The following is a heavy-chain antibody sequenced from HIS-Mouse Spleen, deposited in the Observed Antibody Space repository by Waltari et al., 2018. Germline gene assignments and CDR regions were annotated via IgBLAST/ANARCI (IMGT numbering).Heavy chain of an antibody. CDR1: GFTFSSYW. Sequence: EVQLVESGGGLVQPGGSLRLSCAASGFTFSSYWMSWVRQAPGKGLEWVANIKQDGSEKYYVDSVKGRFTISRDNAKNSLYLQMNSLRAEDTAVYYCARDRRRTAAAGTDYWGQGTLVTVSS. CDR2: IKQDGSEK. D-gene: IGHD6-13*01. CDR3: ARDRRRTAAAGTDY. V-gene: IGHV3-7*01. J-gene: IGHJ4*02.